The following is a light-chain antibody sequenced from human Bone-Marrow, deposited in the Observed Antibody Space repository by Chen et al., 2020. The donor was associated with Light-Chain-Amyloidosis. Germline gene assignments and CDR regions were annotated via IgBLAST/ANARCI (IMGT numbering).Light chain of an antibody. J-gene: IGLJ1*01. Sequence: QSALTQPRSVSGSPGQSVTISCTGTSSDVGGYNYVSWYQQHPDKAPKLMICDVSKRPSGVPDRFSGSKSGNTASLTISGLQAEDEADYSCCSYAGSNYVFGTGTKVTVL. V-gene: IGLV2-11*01. CDR3: CSYAGSNYV. CDR2: DVS. CDR1: SSDVGGYNY.